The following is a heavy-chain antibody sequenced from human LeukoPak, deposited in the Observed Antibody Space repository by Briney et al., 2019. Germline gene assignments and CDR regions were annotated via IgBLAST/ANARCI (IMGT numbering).Heavy chain of an antibody. CDR1: GFTFSSYW. CDR2: IKGDGREE. Sequence: PGGSLRLSCVVSGFTFSSYWMAWVRQAPGKGLEWVANIKGDGREERYVDSVKGRFTISRDNAKNSLYLQMNSLRAEDTAVYYCARDDTAVAGTELDYWGQGTLVTVSS. D-gene: IGHD6-19*01. V-gene: IGHV3-7*01. CDR3: ARDDTAVAGTELDY. J-gene: IGHJ4*02.